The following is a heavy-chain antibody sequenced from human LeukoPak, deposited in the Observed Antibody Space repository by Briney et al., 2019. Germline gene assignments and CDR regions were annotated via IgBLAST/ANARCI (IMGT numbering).Heavy chain of an antibody. D-gene: IGHD6-19*01. Sequence: GGSLRLSCTASGFTFGDYAMSWFRQAPGKGLEWVGFIRSKAYGGTTEYAASVKGRFTISRDDSKSIANLQMNSLKTEDTAVYYCTRDSGWSFIDYWGQGTLVTVSS. CDR3: TRDSGWSFIDY. CDR2: IRSKAYGGTT. CDR1: GFTFGDYA. J-gene: IGHJ4*02. V-gene: IGHV3-49*03.